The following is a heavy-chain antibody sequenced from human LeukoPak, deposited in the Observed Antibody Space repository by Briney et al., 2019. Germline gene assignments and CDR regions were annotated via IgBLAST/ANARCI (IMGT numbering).Heavy chain of an antibody. Sequence: GGSLGLSCAASGFTFSDHYMDWVRQAPGKGLEWVGRTRNKAKSYTTEYAASVKGRFTISRDGSKSSLYLQVKSLKTEDTAVYYCTRVTTLTDYYYDYWGQGTLVTVSS. CDR2: TRNKAKSYTT. V-gene: IGHV3-72*01. CDR1: GFTFSDHY. J-gene: IGHJ4*02. D-gene: IGHD4-17*01. CDR3: TRVTTLTDYYYDY.